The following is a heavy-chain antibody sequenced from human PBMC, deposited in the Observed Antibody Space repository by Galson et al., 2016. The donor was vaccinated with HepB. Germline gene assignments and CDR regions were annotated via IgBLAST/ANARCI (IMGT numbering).Heavy chain of an antibody. CDR1: GFTFETSFETYA. CDR3: AKNDILAGYSAFDY. J-gene: IGHJ4*02. Sequence: SLRLSCAASGFTFETSFETYAIHWVRQAPGKGLEWVGVISYDGSDEYYSDSVKGRFTISRDNSKNTLSLQMNSLRAGDTAVYYSAKNDILAGYSAFDYWGQGTLVTVSS. D-gene: IGHD3-9*01. CDR2: ISYDGSDE. V-gene: IGHV3-30*18.